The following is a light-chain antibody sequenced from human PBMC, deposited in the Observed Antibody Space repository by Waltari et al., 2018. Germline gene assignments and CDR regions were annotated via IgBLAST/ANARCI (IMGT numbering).Light chain of an antibody. CDR2: DAS. Sequence: EIVLTQSPATLSLSPGERATLSCRASQSVSSYLAWYQQKPGQAPRLLIYDASNRATGSPARCSGSGSGTDFTLTISSLEPEDFAVYYCQRRSNWPPRFLFGGGTNVEIK. V-gene: IGKV3-11*01. CDR1: QSVSSY. CDR3: QRRSNWPPRFL. J-gene: IGKJ4*01.